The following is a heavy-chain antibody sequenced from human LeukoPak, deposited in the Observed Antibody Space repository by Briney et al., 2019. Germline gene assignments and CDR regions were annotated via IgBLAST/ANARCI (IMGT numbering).Heavy chain of an antibody. J-gene: IGHJ4*02. CDR3: ARDGNWNYEEYYFDY. D-gene: IGHD1-7*01. Sequence: GASVKVSCKASGYTFTSYGISWVRQAPGQGLEWMGWISAYNGNTNYAQKLQGRVTMTTDTSTSTAYMELRSLRSDDTAMYYCARDGNWNYEEYYFDYWGQGTLVTVSS. CDR2: ISAYNGNT. CDR1: GYTFTSYG. V-gene: IGHV1-18*01.